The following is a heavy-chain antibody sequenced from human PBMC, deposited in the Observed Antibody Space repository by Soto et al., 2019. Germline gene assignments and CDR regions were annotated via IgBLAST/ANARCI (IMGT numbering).Heavy chain of an antibody. CDR2: IYYSGST. V-gene: IGHV4-59*01. Sequence: QVQLQESGPGLVKPSETLSLTCTVSGGSISSYYWSWIRQPPGKGLEWIGYIYYSGSTNYNPSLKSRVTISVDTSKNQFSLELSSVTAADTAVYYCARAGILTGYFANYYYYYMDVWGKGTTVTVSS. CDR1: GGSISSYY. CDR3: ARAGILTGYFANYYYYYMDV. J-gene: IGHJ6*03. D-gene: IGHD3-9*01.